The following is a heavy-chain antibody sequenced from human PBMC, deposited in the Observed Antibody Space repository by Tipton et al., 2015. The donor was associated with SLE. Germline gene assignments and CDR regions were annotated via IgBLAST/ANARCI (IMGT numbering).Heavy chain of an antibody. CDR2: IGQDGGEE. CDR1: EFTFSNSW. Sequence: SLRLSCEAAEFTFSNSWMTWVRQAPGKGLEWVAHIGQDGGEEFYVDSVRGRFIISRDNAKNSLYLQMNSLSVEDTAVYYCAREYQGSFYVNGAFDIWGQGTMVTVSS. CDR3: AREYQGSFYVNGAFDI. V-gene: IGHV3-7*01. D-gene: IGHD3-10*01. J-gene: IGHJ3*02.